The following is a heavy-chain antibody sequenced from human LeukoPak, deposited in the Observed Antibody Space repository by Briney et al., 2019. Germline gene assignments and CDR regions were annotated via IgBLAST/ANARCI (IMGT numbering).Heavy chain of an antibody. J-gene: IGHJ4*02. Sequence: SQTLSLTCVISGDSVSNNSAARNWIRQSPSRGLEWLGRTYYRSKWYDSYSVSVKSRITINPDTSKNQFSLHLNSVTPEDTAVYYCARETSGSWYAYWGQGTLVTVSS. CDR1: GDSVSNNSAA. CDR3: ARETSGSWYAY. CDR2: TYYRSKWYD. V-gene: IGHV6-1*01. D-gene: IGHD6-13*01.